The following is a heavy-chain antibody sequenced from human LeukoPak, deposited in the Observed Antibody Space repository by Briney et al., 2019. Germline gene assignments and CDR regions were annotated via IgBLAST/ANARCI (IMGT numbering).Heavy chain of an antibody. Sequence: SETLSLTCAVYGGPFSGYYWSWIRQPPGKGLEWIGEINHSGSTNYNPSLKSRVTISVDTSKNQFSLKLSSVTAADTAVYYCARSSGWYSIWGQGTLVTVSS. CDR1: GGPFSGYY. CDR2: INHSGST. J-gene: IGHJ4*02. D-gene: IGHD6-19*01. V-gene: IGHV4-34*01. CDR3: ARSSGWYSI.